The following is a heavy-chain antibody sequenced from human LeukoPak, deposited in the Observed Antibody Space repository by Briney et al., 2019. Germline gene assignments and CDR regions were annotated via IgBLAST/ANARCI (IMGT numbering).Heavy chain of an antibody. Sequence: GGSLRLSCAASGFTFSSYSMNWVRQAPGKGLEWVAYITSRSGTRFYADSVKGRFTISRDNSKNTLYLQMNSLRAEDTAVYYCAKVDLIVGAAGAFDIWGQGTMVTVSS. CDR2: ITSRSGTR. CDR1: GFTFSSYS. D-gene: IGHD3-22*01. CDR3: AKVDLIVGAAGAFDI. V-gene: IGHV3-48*01. J-gene: IGHJ3*02.